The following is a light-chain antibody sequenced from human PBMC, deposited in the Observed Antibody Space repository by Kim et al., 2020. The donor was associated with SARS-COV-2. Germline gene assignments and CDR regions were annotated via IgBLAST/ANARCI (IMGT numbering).Light chain of an antibody. CDR1: QGISSA. Sequence: AIQLTQSPSSLSASVGDRVTITCRASQGISSALAWYQQKPGKAPKLLIYDASSLESGVPSRFSGSGSGTDFTLTISSLQPEDFAPYYCQQFNSYPTFGGGTKLEI. CDR2: DAS. J-gene: IGKJ4*01. CDR3: QQFNSYPT. V-gene: IGKV1-13*02.